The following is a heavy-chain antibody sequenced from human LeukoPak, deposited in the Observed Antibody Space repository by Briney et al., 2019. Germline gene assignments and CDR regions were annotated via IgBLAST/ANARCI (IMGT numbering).Heavy chain of an antibody. D-gene: IGHD5-12*01. J-gene: IGHJ4*02. CDR1: GFTFSSYS. Sequence: PGGSLRLSCAASGFTFSSYSMNWVRQAPGKGLEWVSSISSSSSYIYYADSVKGRFTISRDNAKNSLCLQMNSLRAEDTAVYYCARDGGYSGYDFDYWGQGTLVTVSS. CDR3: ARDGGYSGYDFDY. V-gene: IGHV3-21*01. CDR2: ISSSSSYI.